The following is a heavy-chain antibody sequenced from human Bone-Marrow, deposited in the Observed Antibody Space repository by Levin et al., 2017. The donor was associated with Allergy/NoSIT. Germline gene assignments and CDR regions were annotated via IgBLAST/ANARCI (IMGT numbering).Heavy chain of an antibody. Sequence: PGESLKISCAASGFTFSSYAMHWVRQAPGKGLEYVSAISSNGGSTYYANSVKGRFTISRDNSKNTLYLQMGSLRAEDMAVYYCARRTGDQYYFDYWGQGTLVTVSS. CDR3: ARRTGDQYYFDY. D-gene: IGHD4-17*01. CDR2: ISSNGGST. J-gene: IGHJ4*02. CDR1: GFTFSSYA. V-gene: IGHV3-64*01.